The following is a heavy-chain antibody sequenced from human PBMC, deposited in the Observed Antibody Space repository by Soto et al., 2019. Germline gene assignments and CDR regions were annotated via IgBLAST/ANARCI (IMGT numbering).Heavy chain of an antibody. D-gene: IGHD3-22*01. CDR3: ARDLLAGYDSSGYGWGIDY. CDR2: ISYDGSNK. J-gene: IGHJ4*02. Sequence: QVQLVESGGGVVQPGRSLRLSCAASGFTFSSYAMHWVRQAPGKGLEWVAVISYDGSNKYYADSVKGRFTISRDNSKNTLYLQMNSLRAEDTAVYYCARDLLAGYDSSGYGWGIDYWGQGTLVTVSS. V-gene: IGHV3-30-3*01. CDR1: GFTFSSYA.